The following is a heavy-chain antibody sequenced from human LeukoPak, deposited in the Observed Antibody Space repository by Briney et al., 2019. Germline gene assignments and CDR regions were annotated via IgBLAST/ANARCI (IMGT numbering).Heavy chain of an antibody. CDR1: GGSISSGDYY. J-gene: IGHJ4*02. V-gene: IGHV4-30-4*08. D-gene: IGHD1-26*01. CDR3: ARWSIVGAYDLFDY. Sequence: PSETLSLTCTVSGGSISSGDYYWSWIRQPPGKGLEWIVYIYYSGSTYYNQSLKSRVTISVDTSKNQFSLKLSSVTAADTAVYYCARWSIVGAYDLFDYWGQGTLVTVSS. CDR2: IYYSGST.